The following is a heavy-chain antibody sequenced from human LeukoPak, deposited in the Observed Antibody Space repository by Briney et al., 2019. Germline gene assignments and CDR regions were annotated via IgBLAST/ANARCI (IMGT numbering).Heavy chain of an antibody. V-gene: IGHV1-69*17. Sequence: GCSVTVSCMASGGTFSSYAISWVRHGPGQGVEWMGRIIPMFGIANYAQTLQGRVTINADKSTSTAYMELSSLRSEDTAVYYCARVRKAAGTYYFDYWGQGTLVTVSS. CDR1: GGTFSSYA. D-gene: IGHD6-13*01. J-gene: IGHJ4*02. CDR3: ARVRKAAGTYYFDY. CDR2: IIPMFGIA.